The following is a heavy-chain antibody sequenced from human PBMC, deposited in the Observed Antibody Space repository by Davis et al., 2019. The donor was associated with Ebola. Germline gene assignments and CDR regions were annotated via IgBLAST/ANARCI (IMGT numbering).Heavy chain of an antibody. CDR3: AREIAVVYFDY. CDR1: GFTFSSYS. V-gene: IGHV3-21*01. J-gene: IGHJ4*02. D-gene: IGHD6-19*01. CDR2: ISSSSSYI. Sequence: GALKISCAASGFTFSSYSMNWVRQAPGKGLEWVSSISSSSSYIYYADSVKGRFTISRDNAKNSLYLQMNSLRAEDTAVYYCAREIAVVYFDYWGQGTLVTVSS.